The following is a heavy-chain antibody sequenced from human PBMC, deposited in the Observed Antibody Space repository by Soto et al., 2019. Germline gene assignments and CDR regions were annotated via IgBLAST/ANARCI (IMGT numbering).Heavy chain of an antibody. CDR1: GGSFSGYY. CDR3: ARVSGRYYYGMDV. D-gene: IGHD6-19*01. J-gene: IGHJ6*02. CDR2: INHSGST. V-gene: IGHV4-34*01. Sequence: SETLSLTCAVYGGSFSGYYWSWIRQPPGKGLEWIGEINHSGSTNYNPSLKSRITISVDKSKNQFSLKLSSVTAADTAVYYCARVSGRYYYGMDVWGQGTTVTVS.